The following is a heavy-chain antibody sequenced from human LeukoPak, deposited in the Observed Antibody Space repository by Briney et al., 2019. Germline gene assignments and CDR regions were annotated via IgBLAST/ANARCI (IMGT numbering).Heavy chain of an antibody. CDR3: ARGLYDILTGYYRFDP. CDR1: GGSISSYY. V-gene: IGHV4-4*07. CDR2: IYTSGST. J-gene: IGHJ5*02. D-gene: IGHD3-9*01. Sequence: SETLSLTCTVSGGSISSYYWSWTRQPAGKGLEWIGRIYTSGSTNYNPSLKSRVTMSVDTSKNQFSLKLSSVTAADTAVYYCARGLYDILTGYYRFDPWGQGTLVTVSS.